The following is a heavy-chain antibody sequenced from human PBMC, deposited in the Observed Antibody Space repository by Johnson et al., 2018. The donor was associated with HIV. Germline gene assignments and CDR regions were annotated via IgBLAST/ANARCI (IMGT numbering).Heavy chain of an antibody. CDR2: TNSDGSTT. Sequence: EQLVESGGGLVQPGGSLRLSCAASGLTFSRSWIHWVRQAPGKGLVWVSRTNSDGSTTNYADSVKGRFTISRDKAKNTVHLQMNSLSAEDTAVYYCARDRAIVVAYDAFDIWGQGTMVTVSS. D-gene: IGHD3-22*01. J-gene: IGHJ3*02. CDR3: ARDRAIVVAYDAFDI. V-gene: IGHV3-74*01. CDR1: GLTFSRSW.